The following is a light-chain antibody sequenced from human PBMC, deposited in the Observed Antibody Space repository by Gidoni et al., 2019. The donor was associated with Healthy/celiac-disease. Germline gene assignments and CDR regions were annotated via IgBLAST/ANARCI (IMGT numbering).Light chain of an antibody. CDR3: SSYTSISTLYV. J-gene: IGLJ1*01. Sequence: QSALTQPASGSGSPGQSITISCTGTSRDVGGYNYVPWYQQHPGKAPKLMIYDVSNRPSWVSHRFSGSNSGNTASLTISGLQADDEADYYCSSYTSISTLYVFGTGTKVTVL. V-gene: IGLV2-14*01. CDR1: SRDVGGYNY. CDR2: DVS.